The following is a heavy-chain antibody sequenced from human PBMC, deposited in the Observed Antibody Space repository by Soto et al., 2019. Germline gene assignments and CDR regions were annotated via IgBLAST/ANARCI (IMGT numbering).Heavy chain of an antibody. J-gene: IGHJ4*02. Sequence: QVQLQESGPGLVRPSGTVSLTCAVSGVSISSDYWWSWVRQPPGKALEWIGEIHHSGSTNYNPSLKSRVTMSVVPSKDLFSLTLNSVTAADTAFYYCARDQGSHPGDWGQGTLVSVSS. CDR1: GVSISSDYW. CDR3: ARDQGSHPGD. CDR2: IHHSGST. D-gene: IGHD6-13*01. V-gene: IGHV4-4*02.